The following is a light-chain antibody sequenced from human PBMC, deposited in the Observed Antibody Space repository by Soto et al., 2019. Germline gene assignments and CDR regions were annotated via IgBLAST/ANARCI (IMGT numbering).Light chain of an antibody. CDR3: SSYAGSNGLL. V-gene: IGLV2-8*01. Sequence: QPVLTQPPSASGSPGQSVTISCTGTSSDVGGYNYVSWYQQHPGKAPKLVIYEGSKRPSGVPDRFSGSRSGNTASLTVSGLQAEDEADYYCSSYAGSNGLLFGGGTKLTVL. CDR1: SSDVGGYNY. CDR2: EGS. J-gene: IGLJ2*01.